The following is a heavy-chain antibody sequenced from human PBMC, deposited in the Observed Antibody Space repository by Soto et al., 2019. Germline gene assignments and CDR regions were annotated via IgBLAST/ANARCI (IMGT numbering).Heavy chain of an antibody. CDR2: ISYDGNIK. CDR1: GFAFSNFG. D-gene: IGHD5-12*01. CDR3: ARDVDRTSHLNWFDP. V-gene: IGHV3-30*03. J-gene: IGHJ5*02. Sequence: PGGSLRLSCAASGFAFSNFGMHWVRQAPGKGLAWVAAISYDGNIKYYADSVKGRFTISRDSSKNKVYLQMDSLKVEDTAVYYCARDVDRTSHLNWFDPWGQGVMVTVSS.